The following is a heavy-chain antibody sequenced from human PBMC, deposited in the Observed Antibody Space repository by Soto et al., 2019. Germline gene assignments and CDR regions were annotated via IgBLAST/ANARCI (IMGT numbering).Heavy chain of an antibody. V-gene: IGHV4-31*03. CDR2: IYYSGST. Sequence: SETLSLTSPVSGGSIRSGDYCWSWNRQHPGKGLEWIGYIYYSGSTYYNPSLKSRVTISIDTSKNQFSLKLSSVTAADTAVYYCARAPGPVRRGRKNYYHHGLEVWGKGTTVTVSP. CDR1: GGSIRSGDYC. D-gene: IGHD1-26*01. J-gene: IGHJ6*04. CDR3: ARAPGPVRRGRKNYYHHGLEV.